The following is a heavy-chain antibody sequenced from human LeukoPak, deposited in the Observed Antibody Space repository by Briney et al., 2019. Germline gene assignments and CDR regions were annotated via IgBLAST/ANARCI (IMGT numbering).Heavy chain of an antibody. Sequence: PGGSLRLSCAASGFIISNQYLSWVRQAPGKGLEWVSSISSSSSYIYYADSVKGRFTISRDNAKNSLYLQMNSLRAEDTAVYYCARGQWELLVMPDHWGQGTLVTVSS. CDR1: GFIISNQY. V-gene: IGHV3-21*01. J-gene: IGHJ4*02. CDR2: ISSSSSYI. CDR3: ARGQWELLVMPDH. D-gene: IGHD1-26*01.